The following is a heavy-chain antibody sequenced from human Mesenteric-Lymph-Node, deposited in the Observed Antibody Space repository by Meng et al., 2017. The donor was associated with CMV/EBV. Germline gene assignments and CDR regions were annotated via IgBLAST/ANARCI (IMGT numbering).Heavy chain of an antibody. Sequence: GGSLRLSCAASGFTFSSYAMHWVRQAPGKGLEWVAVISYDGSNKYYADSVKGRFTISRDNSKNTLYLQMNSLRAEDTAVYYCAREGSITIFGVVIIDYYYYGMDVWGQGTTVTVSS. D-gene: IGHD3-3*01. CDR1: GFTFSSYA. V-gene: IGHV3-30*04. CDR2: ISYDGSNK. CDR3: AREGSITIFGVVIIDYYYYGMDV. J-gene: IGHJ6*02.